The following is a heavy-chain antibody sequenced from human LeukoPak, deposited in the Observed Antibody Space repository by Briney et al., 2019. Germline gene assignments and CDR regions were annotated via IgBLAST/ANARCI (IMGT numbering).Heavy chain of an antibody. CDR2: IYHSGST. D-gene: IGHD3-3*01. Sequence: SETLSLTCAVSGGSISSSNWWSWVRQPPGKGLEWIGEIYHSGSTNYNPSLKSRVTISVDKSKNQFSLKLSSVTAADTAVYYCARDYYDFWSGYRDYYYYYMDVWGKGTTVTVSS. J-gene: IGHJ6*03. CDR1: GGSISSSNW. CDR3: ARDYYDFWSGYRDYYYYYMDV. V-gene: IGHV4-4*02.